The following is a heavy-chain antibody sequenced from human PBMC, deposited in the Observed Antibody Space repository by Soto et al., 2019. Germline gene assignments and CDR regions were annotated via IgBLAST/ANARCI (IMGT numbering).Heavy chain of an antibody. Sequence: PSDILSLPCTVSDCSISSGRYYWSWIRQHPGKGLEWIGYIYYSGSTYYNPSLKSRVTISVDTSKNQFALKLSSVTAADTAVYYCARERDSYGFDYWGQGTLVTVSS. CDR1: DCSISSGRYY. CDR3: ARERDSYGFDY. CDR2: IYYSGST. D-gene: IGHD5-18*01. V-gene: IGHV4-31*03. J-gene: IGHJ4*02.